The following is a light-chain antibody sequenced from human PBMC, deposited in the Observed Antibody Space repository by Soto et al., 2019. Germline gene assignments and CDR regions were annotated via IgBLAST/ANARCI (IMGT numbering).Light chain of an antibody. CDR2: DVN. CDR1: SSDVGGYNY. V-gene: IGLV2-14*03. CDR3: RSYTSNTPRLV. J-gene: IGLJ2*01. Sequence: QSALTQPASVSGSPGQSITISCTGTSSDVGGYNYVSWYQHHPDKAPKLMIYDVNNRPSGVSSRFSGSKSGNTASLTISGLQAADEAAYYCRSYTSNTPRLVFGGGTKLTVL.